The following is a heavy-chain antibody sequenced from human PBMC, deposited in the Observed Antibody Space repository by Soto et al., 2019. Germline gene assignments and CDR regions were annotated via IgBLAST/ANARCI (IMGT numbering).Heavy chain of an antibody. CDR1: GFTFSDYF. CDR3: ARDLFYGMDV. J-gene: IGHJ6*02. Sequence: GGSLRLSCAASGFTFSDYFLTWIRQAPGKGLEWVSYIRSSGSDIYYADSVKGRFTISRDNAQNSLYLQMNSLRAEDTAVYYCARDLFYGMDVWGQGTTVTVSS. CDR2: IRSSGSDI. V-gene: IGHV3-11*01.